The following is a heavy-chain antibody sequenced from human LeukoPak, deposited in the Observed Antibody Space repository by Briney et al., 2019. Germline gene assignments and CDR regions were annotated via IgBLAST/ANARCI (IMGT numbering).Heavy chain of an antibody. J-gene: IGHJ4*02. Sequence: PGGSLRLSCAASGFTFSYAWMSWVRQAPGKGLEWVGLIKNENDGATTDYAAPVKGRFTVSRDDSRSTQYLQMNSLKTEDTAVYFCATHKFALDAFDYWGQGTLVTVSS. V-gene: IGHV3-15*01. CDR1: GFTFSYAW. CDR2: IKNENDGATT. D-gene: IGHD3/OR15-3a*01. CDR3: ATHKFALDAFDY.